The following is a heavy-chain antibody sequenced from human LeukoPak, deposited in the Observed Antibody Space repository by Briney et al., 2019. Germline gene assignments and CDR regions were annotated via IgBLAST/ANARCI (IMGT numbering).Heavy chain of an antibody. Sequence: SGTLSLTCAVYGGSFSGYYWSWIRQPPGKGLEWIGEINHSGSTNYNPSLKSRVTISVDTSKNQFSLKLSSVTAADTAVYYCARGSWGWLQPSFDYWGQGTLVTVSS. CDR2: INHSGST. J-gene: IGHJ4*02. CDR1: GGSFSGYY. V-gene: IGHV4-34*01. D-gene: IGHD5-24*01. CDR3: ARGSWGWLQPSFDY.